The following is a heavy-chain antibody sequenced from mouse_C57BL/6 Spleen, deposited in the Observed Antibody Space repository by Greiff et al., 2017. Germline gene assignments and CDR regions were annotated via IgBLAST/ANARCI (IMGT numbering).Heavy chain of an antibody. CDR2: IYPGDGDT. CDR1: GYAFSSYW. J-gene: IGHJ4*01. D-gene: IGHD2-3*01. Sequence: QVQLKQSGAELVKPGASVKISCKASGYAFSSYWMNWVKQRPGKGLEWIGQIYPGDGDTNYNGKFKGKATLTADKSSSTAYMQLSSLTSEDSAVYFCARSDGYYEDYAMDYWSQGPSVTVSS. V-gene: IGHV1-80*01. CDR3: ARSDGYYEDYAMDY.